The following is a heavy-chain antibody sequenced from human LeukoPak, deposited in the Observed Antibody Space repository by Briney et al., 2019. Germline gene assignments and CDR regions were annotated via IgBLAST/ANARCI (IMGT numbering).Heavy chain of an antibody. D-gene: IGHD3-22*01. Sequence: PSETLSLTCTVSGDSINSLDLWSWVRQPPGKGLEWIGEMYLSGTTHSNPSVKSRVTISIDKSKNQFFLNLSSVTAAGTAVYYCAGLVGRYSSGLYYYYFDYWGQGTLVTVSS. CDR3: AGLVGRYSSGLYYYYFDY. CDR2: MYLSGTT. V-gene: IGHV4-4*02. CDR1: GDSINSLDL. J-gene: IGHJ4*02.